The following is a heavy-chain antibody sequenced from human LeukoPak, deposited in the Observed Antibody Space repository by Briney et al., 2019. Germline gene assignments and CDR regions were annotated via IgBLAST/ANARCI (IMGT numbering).Heavy chain of an antibody. V-gene: IGHV3-23*01. CDR3: ARGYSSGWYGTTKFDY. CDR1: GFTFSSYA. J-gene: IGHJ4*02. Sequence: GGSLRLSCAASGFTFSSYAMSWVRQAPGKGLEWVSAISGSGGSTYYADSVKGRFTISRDNSKNTLYLQMNSLRAEDTAVYYCARGYSSGWYGTTKFDYWGQGTLVTVSS. CDR2: ISGSGGST. D-gene: IGHD6-19*01.